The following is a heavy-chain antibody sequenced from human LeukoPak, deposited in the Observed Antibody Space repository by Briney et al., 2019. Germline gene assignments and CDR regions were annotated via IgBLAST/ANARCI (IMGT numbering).Heavy chain of an antibody. CDR2: ISWNSGSM. D-gene: IGHD3-10*01. V-gene: IGHV3-9*01. CDR3: EKDMGVRGVIGACTHFDY. J-gene: IGHJ4*02. CDR1: GFTFDDYA. Sequence: GGSLRLSCAASGFTFDDYAIHWVRQAPGKVLEWVSGISWNSGSMVYADSVKGRFTISRDNAKKSLYLQMNSLRAEDTALSYCEKDMGVRGVIGACTHFDYWGQGTLVTVSS.